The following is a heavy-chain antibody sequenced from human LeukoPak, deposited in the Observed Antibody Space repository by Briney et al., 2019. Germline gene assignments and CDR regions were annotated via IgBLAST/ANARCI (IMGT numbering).Heavy chain of an antibody. V-gene: IGHV3-23*01. J-gene: IGHJ6*02. CDR1: GFTFSSYA. D-gene: IGHD3-3*01. CDR3: ARGDAPYYDFWSGNYYYYGMDV. Sequence: GGSLRLSCAASGFTFSSYAMSWVRQAPGKGLEWVSAISGSGGSTDYADSVKGRFTISRDNSKNTLYLQMNSLRAEDTAVYYCARGDAPYYDFWSGNYYYYGMDVWGQGTTVTVSS. CDR2: ISGSGGST.